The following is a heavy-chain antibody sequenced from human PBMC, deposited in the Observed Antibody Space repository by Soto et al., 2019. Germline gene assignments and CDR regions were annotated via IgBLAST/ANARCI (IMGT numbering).Heavy chain of an antibody. Sequence: PGGSLRLSCAASGFTFSSYAMSWVRQAPGKGLEWVSGISGSGGSTYYADSVKGRFTISRDNSKNTLFLQMNSLRVEDTAVYYCAKAGRHYRFDYWARGTLVPVSS. D-gene: IGHD3-10*01. CDR1: GFTFSSYA. J-gene: IGHJ4*02. CDR2: ISGSGGST. V-gene: IGHV3-23*01. CDR3: AKAGRHYRFDY.